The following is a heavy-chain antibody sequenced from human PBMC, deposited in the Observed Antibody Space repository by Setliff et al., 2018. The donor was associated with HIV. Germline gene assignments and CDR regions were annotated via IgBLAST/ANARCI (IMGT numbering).Heavy chain of an antibody. J-gene: IGHJ3*02. Sequence: ASVKVSCKASGYTFTAYYMHWVRQAPGQGLEWTGRINPNSGGTNYAQKFQGRVTMTRDTSISTAYMELSRLRSDDTAVYYCATKLYCTSGVCLDAFDIWGQGTMVTVSS. CDR2: INPNSGGT. V-gene: IGHV1-2*06. CDR1: GYTFTAYY. CDR3: ATKLYCTSGVCLDAFDI. D-gene: IGHD2-8*01.